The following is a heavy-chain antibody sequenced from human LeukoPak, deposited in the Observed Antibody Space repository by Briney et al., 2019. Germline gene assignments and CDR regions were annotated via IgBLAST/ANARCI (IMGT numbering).Heavy chain of an antibody. CDR1: GGSISSSNW. Sequence: SETLSLTCAVSGGSISSSNWWSWVRQPPGKGLEWVGEIYHSGSTNYNPSLKSRVTISVDKSKNQFSLKLSSVTAADTAVYYCARVVSAGGRRPDYYYYMDVWGKGTTVTVSS. J-gene: IGHJ6*03. D-gene: IGHD1-26*01. CDR2: IYHSGST. CDR3: ARVVSAGGRRPDYYYYMDV. V-gene: IGHV4-4*02.